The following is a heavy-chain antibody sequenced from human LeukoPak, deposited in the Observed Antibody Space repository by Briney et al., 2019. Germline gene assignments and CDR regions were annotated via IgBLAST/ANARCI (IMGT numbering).Heavy chain of an antibody. Sequence: SETLSLTCTVSGGSIISYYWSWIRQPPGKGLEWIGYIYYSGSTNYNPSLKSRVTISVDTSKNQFSLKLSSVTAADTAVYYCARGRRIAAAGPRWFDPWGQGTLVTVSS. D-gene: IGHD6-13*01. CDR1: GGSIISYY. V-gene: IGHV4-59*01. CDR3: ARGRRIAAAGPRWFDP. CDR2: IYYSGST. J-gene: IGHJ5*02.